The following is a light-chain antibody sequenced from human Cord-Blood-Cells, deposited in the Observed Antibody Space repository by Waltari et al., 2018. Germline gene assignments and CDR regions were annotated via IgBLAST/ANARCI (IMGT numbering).Light chain of an antibody. Sequence: DIQMTQSPSSLSASVGDRVTITCRASQSIRSYLNWYQQKPGKAPKLLIYAASSLQSGVPSKFSGSGSGTDFTLTISSLQPKDFATYYCQQSYNTPYTFGQGTKLEIK. V-gene: IGKV1-39*01. CDR2: AAS. CDR1: QSIRSY. J-gene: IGKJ2*01. CDR3: QQSYNTPYT.